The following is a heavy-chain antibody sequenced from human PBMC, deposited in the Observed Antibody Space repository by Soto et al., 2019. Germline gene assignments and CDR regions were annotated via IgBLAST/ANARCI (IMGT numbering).Heavy chain of an antibody. D-gene: IGHD5-12*01. CDR1: GYRLSNYY. CDR3: ARAELIVAGQAFDS. Sequence: QVDLVQSGAEVKKPGASVKMSCKPSGYRLSNYYMHWVRQAPGQGLEWMGIVNPSDGRANYARKFQGRVTMTWDTSTTTLYMEVNSLRSDDTAIYYCARAELIVAGQAFDSWGQGTLVTVSS. CDR2: VNPSDGRA. V-gene: IGHV1-46*01. J-gene: IGHJ4*02.